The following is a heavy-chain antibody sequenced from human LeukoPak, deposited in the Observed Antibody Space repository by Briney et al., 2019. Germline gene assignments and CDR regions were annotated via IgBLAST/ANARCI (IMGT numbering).Heavy chain of an antibody. D-gene: IGHD6-19*01. CDR2: INSDGSST. J-gene: IGHJ4*02. Sequence: GGSLRLSCAASGFTFSSYWMHWVRQAPGKGLVWVSRINSDGSSTSYADSVKGRFTISRDNAKNTLYLQMNRLRAEDTAVYYCARDGRYSSGWYDFDYWGQGTLVTVSS. CDR3: ARDGRYSSGWYDFDY. CDR1: GFTFSSYW. V-gene: IGHV3-74*01.